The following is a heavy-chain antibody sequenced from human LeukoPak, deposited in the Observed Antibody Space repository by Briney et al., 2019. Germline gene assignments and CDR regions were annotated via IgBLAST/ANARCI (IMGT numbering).Heavy chain of an antibody. D-gene: IGHD3-10*01. CDR2: INWNGGIT. CDR3: ARVGRGVYGMDV. J-gene: IGHJ6*02. V-gene: IGHV3-20*04. CDR1: GFTFDDYG. Sequence: GESLRLSCAASGFTFDDYGMSWVRQAPGKGLEWVSGINWNGGITGYADSVKGRFTISRDNARNSLFPQMNSLRDEDTAVYYCARVGRGVYGMDVWGQGTTVTVSS.